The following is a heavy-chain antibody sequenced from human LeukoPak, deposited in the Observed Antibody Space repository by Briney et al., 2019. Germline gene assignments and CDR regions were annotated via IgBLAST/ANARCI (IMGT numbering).Heavy chain of an antibody. CDR1: GGSISSYY. Sequence: SETLSLTCTVSGGSISSYYWSWIRQPAGKGLEWIGRIYTSGSTNYNPSLKSRVTMSVDTSKNQFSLKLTSVTAADTAVYYCARAPAGPPYYYMDVWGKGTTVTVSS. CDR3: ARAPAGPPYYYMDV. CDR2: IYTSGST. V-gene: IGHV4-4*07. J-gene: IGHJ6*03.